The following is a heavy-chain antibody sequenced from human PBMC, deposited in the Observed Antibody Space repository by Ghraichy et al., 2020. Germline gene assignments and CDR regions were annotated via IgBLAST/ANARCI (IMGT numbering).Heavy chain of an antibody. V-gene: IGHV4-34*01. CDR1: GGSFSGYY. J-gene: IGHJ4*02. D-gene: IGHD3-10*01. CDR2: INHSGST. CDR3: ARARPVYYYGSGSYYYFDY. Sequence: SETLSLTCAVYGGSFSGYYWSWIRQPPGKGLEWIGEINHSGSTNYNPSLKSRVTISVDTSKNQFSLKLSSVTAADTAVYYCARARPVYYYGSGSYYYFDYWGQGTLVTVSS.